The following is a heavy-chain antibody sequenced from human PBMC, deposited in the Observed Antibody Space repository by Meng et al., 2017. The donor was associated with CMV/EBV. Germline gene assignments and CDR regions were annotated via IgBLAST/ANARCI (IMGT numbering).Heavy chain of an antibody. CDR2: ISSSSSYI. D-gene: IGHD6-13*01. CDR3: ASYHHSSSQWYFDY. CDR1: GFTFSSYS. J-gene: IGHJ4*02. Sequence: GESLKISCAASGFTFSSYSMNWVRQAPGKGLEWVSSISSSSSYIYYADSVKGRFTISRDNAENSLYLQMNSLRAEDTAVYYCASYHHSSSQWYFDYWGQGTLVTVSS. V-gene: IGHV3-21*01.